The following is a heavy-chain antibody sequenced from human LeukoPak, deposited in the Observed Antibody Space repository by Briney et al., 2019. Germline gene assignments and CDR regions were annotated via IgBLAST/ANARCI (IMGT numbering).Heavy chain of an antibody. J-gene: IGHJ4*02. CDR1: GYTFTGYH. D-gene: IGHD2-2*01. Sequence: AASVKVSCKASGYTFTGYHMHWARQAPGQGLEWMGRINPNSGDTNYAQKFQGRVAMTRDTSISTAFMELTRLRSDDTAVYYCARDYCSSTSCLFDYWGQGTLVTVSS. V-gene: IGHV1-2*06. CDR3: ARDYCSSTSCLFDY. CDR2: INPNSGDT.